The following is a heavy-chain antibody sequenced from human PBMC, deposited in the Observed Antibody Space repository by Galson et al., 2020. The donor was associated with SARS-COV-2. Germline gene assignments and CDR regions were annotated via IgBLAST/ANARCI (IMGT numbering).Heavy chain of an antibody. CDR2: ISWNGDTR. V-gene: IGHV3-9*01. J-gene: IGHJ4*02. Sequence: SLKISCAASGFTFDDYAMHWVRQAPGKGLEWVSGISWNGDTRGYADSVKGRFTISRDNAKNSLYLQMHSLTAEDTAFYYCAKGRNLAASPIDYWGQGTLVTVSS. CDR1: GFTFDDYA. D-gene: IGHD6-25*01. CDR3: AKGRNLAASPIDY.